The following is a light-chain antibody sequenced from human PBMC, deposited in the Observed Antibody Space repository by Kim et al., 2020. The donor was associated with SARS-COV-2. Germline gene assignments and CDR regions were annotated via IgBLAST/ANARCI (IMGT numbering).Light chain of an antibody. CDR1: KVGDKY. Sequence: VSPGQTSSITCSGDKVGDKYACWYQQKPGQSPVLVIYQDSKRPSGIPERFSGSNSGNTATLTISGTQAMDEADYYCQAWDSSAYVFGTGTKVTVL. V-gene: IGLV3-1*01. J-gene: IGLJ1*01. CDR3: QAWDSSAYV. CDR2: QDS.